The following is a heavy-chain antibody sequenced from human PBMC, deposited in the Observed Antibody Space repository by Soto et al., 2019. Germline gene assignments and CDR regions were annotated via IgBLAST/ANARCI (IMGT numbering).Heavy chain of an antibody. Sequence: PGGSKGLSYAASELNISNYSMNWVRKDPGKGLEWVAGISYDGSKKYYADSVKGRFTISRDNSKNTLNLLMNSLRAEDTAVYYCARDLGAAWYFDYWGQGTLVTVSS. J-gene: IGHJ4*02. CDR1: ELNISNYS. V-gene: IGHV3-30*03. D-gene: IGHD1-26*01. CDR2: ISYDGSKK. CDR3: ARDLGAAWYFDY.